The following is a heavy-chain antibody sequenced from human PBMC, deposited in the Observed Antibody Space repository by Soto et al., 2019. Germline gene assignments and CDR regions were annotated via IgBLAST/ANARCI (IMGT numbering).Heavy chain of an antibody. CDR3: ASSPTRRIAVAGADAFDI. CDR2: ISSSGSTI. J-gene: IGHJ3*02. V-gene: IGHV3-11*01. CDR1: GFTFSDYY. D-gene: IGHD6-19*01. Sequence: QVQLVGSGGGLVKPGGSLRLSCAASGFTFSDYYMSWIRQAPGKGLEWVSYISSSGSTIYYADSVKGRFTISRDNAKNSLYLQMNSLRAEDTAVYYCASSPTRRIAVAGADAFDIWGQGTMVTVSS.